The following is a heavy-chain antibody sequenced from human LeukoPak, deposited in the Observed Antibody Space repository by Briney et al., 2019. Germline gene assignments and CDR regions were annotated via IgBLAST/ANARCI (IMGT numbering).Heavy chain of an antibody. CDR3: ARRRYYDSLNWFDP. CDR1: GGSFSGYY. Sequence: SETLSLTCAVYGGSFSGYYWSWIRQPPGKGLEWIGEINHSGSTNYNPSLKSRVTISVDTSKNQFSLKLSSATAADTAVYYCARRRYYDSLNWFDPWGQGTLVTVSS. V-gene: IGHV4-34*01. CDR2: INHSGST. J-gene: IGHJ5*02. D-gene: IGHD3-22*01.